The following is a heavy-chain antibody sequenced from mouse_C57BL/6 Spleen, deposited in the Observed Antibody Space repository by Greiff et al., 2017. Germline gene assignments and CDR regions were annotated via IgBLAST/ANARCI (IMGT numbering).Heavy chain of an antibody. D-gene: IGHD2-2*01. CDR3: ARSEGVTTRNWYFDV. V-gene: IGHV1-72*01. Sequence: QVQLQQSGAELVKPGASVKLSCKASGYTFTSYWMHWVKQRPGRGLEWIGRIDPNSGGTKYNEKFKSKATLTVDKPSSTAYMQRSSLTSEDSAVYYCARSEGVTTRNWYFDVWGTGTTVTVSS. J-gene: IGHJ1*03. CDR1: GYTFTSYW. CDR2: IDPNSGGT.